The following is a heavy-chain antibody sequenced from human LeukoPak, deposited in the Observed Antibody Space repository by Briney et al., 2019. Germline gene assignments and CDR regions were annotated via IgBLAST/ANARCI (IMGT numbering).Heavy chain of an antibody. CDR3: GGAATGTVGWFDP. CDR2: IYYSGNT. J-gene: IGHJ5*02. Sequence: SGPLSLTCTVSGDSVSSSSCYWGWIHQPRGKGVGWIGSIYYSGNTSYNPSLKSRVTISVDTSKNQFSLMLTSVTASDTAVYFGGGAATGTVGWFDPWGQGTLVTVSS. D-gene: IGHD6-13*01. CDR1: GDSVSSSSCY. V-gene: IGHV4-39*01.